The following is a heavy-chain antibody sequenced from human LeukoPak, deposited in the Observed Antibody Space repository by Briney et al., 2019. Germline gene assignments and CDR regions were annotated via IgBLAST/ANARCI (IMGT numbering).Heavy chain of an antibody. J-gene: IGHJ6*03. Sequence: ASVKVSCKTSGYTFTSYGISWVRQAPGQGLEWMGWINPYNGNTNHAQKLQGRVTMTTDTSTRTTYMELRSLTSDDTAVYYCARGLRDSRLQYYMDVWGKGTTVTVS. D-gene: IGHD5-24*01. V-gene: IGHV1-18*01. CDR3: ARGLRDSRLQYYMDV. CDR2: INPYNGNT. CDR1: GYTFTSYG.